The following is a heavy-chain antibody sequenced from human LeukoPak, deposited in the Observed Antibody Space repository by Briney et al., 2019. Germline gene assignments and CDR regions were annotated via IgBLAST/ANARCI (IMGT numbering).Heavy chain of an antibody. CDR3: ARDGYYYDSSSYAFDI. V-gene: IGHV3-11*01. CDR1: GFTFSDYY. CDR2: ISSSGSTI. J-gene: IGHJ3*02. Sequence: GGSLRLSCAASGFTFSDYYMSWIRQAPGKGLEWVSYISSSGSTIYYADSVKGRFTISRDNAKNSLYLQMNSLRAEDTAVYYCARDGYYYDSSSYAFDIWGQGTMVTVSS. D-gene: IGHD3-22*01.